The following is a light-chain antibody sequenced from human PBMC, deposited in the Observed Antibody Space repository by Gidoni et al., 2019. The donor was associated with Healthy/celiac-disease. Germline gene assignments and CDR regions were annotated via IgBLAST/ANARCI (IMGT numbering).Light chain of an antibody. J-gene: IGLJ3*02. CDR1: SGSIASNY. CDR3: QSYDSSILV. Sequence: NFMLTQPHSVSESPGKTVTIACTRSSGSIASNYVQWYQQRPVSSPTTVIYEDNQRPSGVPDRFSGSIDSASNSASLTISGLKTEDEADYYCQSYDSSILVFGGGTKLTVL. V-gene: IGLV6-57*01. CDR2: EDN.